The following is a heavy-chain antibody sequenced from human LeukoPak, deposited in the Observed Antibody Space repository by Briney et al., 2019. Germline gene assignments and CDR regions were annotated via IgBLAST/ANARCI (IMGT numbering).Heavy chain of an antibody. V-gene: IGHV3-11*01. CDR1: GFTFSDYY. CDR3: ARDAIDSSGFDFDY. J-gene: IGHJ4*02. CDR2: ISTSAGTI. D-gene: IGHD3-22*01. Sequence: PGESLRLSSAASGFTFSDYYMTWIRQAPGKGPEWISYISTSAGTIYYADSVKGRFTISRDNAKNSLYLQMNSLRAEDTAVYYCARDAIDSSGFDFDYWGQGTLVTVSS.